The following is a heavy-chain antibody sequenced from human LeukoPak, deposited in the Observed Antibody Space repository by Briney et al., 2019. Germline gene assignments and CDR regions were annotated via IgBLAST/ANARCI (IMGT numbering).Heavy chain of an antibody. V-gene: IGHV4-34*01. CDR3: ARGPYYNYFDY. J-gene: IGHJ4*02. CDR2: INHSGST. CDR1: GGSFSGYY. Sequence: SETLSLTCAVYGGSFSGYYWSWIRQPPGKGLEWIGEINHSGSTNYNPSLKSRVTISVDTSKNQFSLKLSSVTAADTAVYYCARGPYYNYFDYWGQGTLVTVPS. D-gene: IGHD3-10*01.